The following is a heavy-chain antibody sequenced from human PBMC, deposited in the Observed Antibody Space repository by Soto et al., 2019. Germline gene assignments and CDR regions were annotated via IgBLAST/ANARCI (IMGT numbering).Heavy chain of an antibody. CDR3: ARDRAVLRFLEWHNDWYYYYGMDV. Sequence: ASVKVSCKASGYTFTGYYMHWVRQAPGQGLEWMGWINPNSGGTNYAQKFQGWVTMTRDTSISTAYMELSRLRSDDTAVYYCARDRAVLRFLEWHNDWYYYYGMDVWGQGTTVTVSS. J-gene: IGHJ6*02. CDR1: GYTFTGYY. D-gene: IGHD3-3*01. CDR2: INPNSGGT. V-gene: IGHV1-2*04.